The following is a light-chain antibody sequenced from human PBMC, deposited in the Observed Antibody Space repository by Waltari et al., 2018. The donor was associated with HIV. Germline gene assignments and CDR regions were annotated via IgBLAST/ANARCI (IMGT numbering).Light chain of an antibody. Sequence: DIQMTQSPATLSASVGDRVTLTCRASQNIDSWLAWYQQKPGQAPRLLIHKASSLEDGVPPRFSGTGSGTDFDLTITSLQPDDFATYYCQHYATDFYSFGQGTRLEI. V-gene: IGKV1-5*03. CDR1: QNIDSW. CDR2: KAS. J-gene: IGKJ2*01. CDR3: QHYATDFYS.